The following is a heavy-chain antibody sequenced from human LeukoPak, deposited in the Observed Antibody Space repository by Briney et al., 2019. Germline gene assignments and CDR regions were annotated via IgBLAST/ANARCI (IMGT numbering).Heavy chain of an antibody. Sequence: SETLSLTCAVYGGSFSGYYWGWIRQPPGKGLEWIGEINHSGSTNYNPSLKSRVTISVDTSKNQFSLKLSSVTAADTAVYYCARGKYSYGNRGPLDYWGQGTLVTVSS. D-gene: IGHD5-18*01. V-gene: IGHV4-34*01. CDR3: ARGKYSYGNRGPLDY. J-gene: IGHJ4*02. CDR1: GGSFSGYY. CDR2: INHSGST.